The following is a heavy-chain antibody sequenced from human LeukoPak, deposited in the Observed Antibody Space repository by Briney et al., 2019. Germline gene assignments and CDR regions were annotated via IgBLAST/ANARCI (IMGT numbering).Heavy chain of an antibody. Sequence: GGSLRLSCAASGITFSSYGMRWVRQALAKGLECISVISDSGGSTYYAGSVRGRFTISRDNSKNTLYLQMNSLRVEDTAVYYCAKGVHSGNSGPIDYWGQGTLVTVSS. J-gene: IGHJ4*02. CDR3: AKGVHSGNSGPIDY. D-gene: IGHD1-26*01. CDR1: GITFSSYG. V-gene: IGHV3-23*01. CDR2: ISDSGGST.